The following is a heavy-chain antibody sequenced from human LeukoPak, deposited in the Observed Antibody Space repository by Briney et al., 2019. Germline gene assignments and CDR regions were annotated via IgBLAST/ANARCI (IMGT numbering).Heavy chain of an antibody. J-gene: IGHJ5*02. Sequence: NTSETLSLTCTVSGGSISSSSYYWGWIRQPPGKGLEWIGSIYYSGSTYYNLSLKSRVTISVDTSKNQFSLKLSSVTAADTAVYYCARQNYDFWSGPPALFDPWGQGTLVTVSS. D-gene: IGHD3-3*01. CDR3: ARQNYDFWSGPPALFDP. CDR2: IYYSGST. CDR1: GGSISSSSYY. V-gene: IGHV4-39*01.